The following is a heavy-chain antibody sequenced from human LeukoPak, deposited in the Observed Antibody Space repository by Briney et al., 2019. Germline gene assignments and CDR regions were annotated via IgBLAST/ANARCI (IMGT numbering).Heavy chain of an antibody. J-gene: IGHJ4*02. V-gene: IGHV4-59*01. Sequence: PSETLSLTCTVSGGSISSYYWSWIRQPPGKGLEWIGYIYYSGSTNYNPSLKSRVTISVDTSKNQFSLKLSSVTAADTAVYYCARERQIDGGLGFDYWGQGTLITVSS. CDR2: IYYSGST. CDR3: ARERQIDGGLGFDY. CDR1: GGSISSYY. D-gene: IGHD4-23*01.